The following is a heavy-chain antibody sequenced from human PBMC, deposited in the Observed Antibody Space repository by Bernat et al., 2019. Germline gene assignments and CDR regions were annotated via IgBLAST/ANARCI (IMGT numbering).Heavy chain of an antibody. Sequence: EVQLVESGGGLVQPGGSLRLSCVASGFTFSTYWMSWVRQAPGKGLEWVANIKQDGSEKYYVDSVKGRFTISRDNAKNSLYLQMNSLRAEDTAVYYCARDWGTYSYGVLDKFDPWGQGTLVTVSS. V-gene: IGHV3-7*01. D-gene: IGHD5-18*01. CDR3: ARDWGTYSYGVLDKFDP. J-gene: IGHJ5*02. CDR2: IKQDGSEK. CDR1: GFTFSTYW.